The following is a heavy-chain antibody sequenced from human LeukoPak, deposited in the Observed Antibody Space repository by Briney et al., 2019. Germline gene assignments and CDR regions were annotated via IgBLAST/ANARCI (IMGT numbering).Heavy chain of an antibody. Sequence: ASVKVSCKASGYTFTGYYMHWVRQAPGQGLEWMGWINPNSGGTNYAQKFQGWVTMTKDTSISTAYMELSRLRSDDTAVYYCARDLYYYDSTGSPPSPYWYFDLWGRGTLVTVSS. J-gene: IGHJ2*01. D-gene: IGHD3-22*01. CDR2: INPNSGGT. CDR3: ARDLYYYDSTGSPPSPYWYFDL. CDR1: GYTFTGYY. V-gene: IGHV1-2*04.